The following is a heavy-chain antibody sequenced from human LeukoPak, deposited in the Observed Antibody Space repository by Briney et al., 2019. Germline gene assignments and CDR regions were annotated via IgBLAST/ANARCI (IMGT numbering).Heavy chain of an antibody. CDR1: GFTFSSYW. CDR2: IKQDGSEK. Sequence: GGSLRLSCAASGFTFSSYWMSWVRQAPGKGLEWVANIKQDGSEKYYVDSVKGRFTISGDNAKNSLYLQMNSLRAEGTAVYYCARSDYYDSSALLEAFDHWGQGTLVTVSS. D-gene: IGHD3-22*01. CDR3: ARSDYYDSSALLEAFDH. J-gene: IGHJ4*02. V-gene: IGHV3-7*01.